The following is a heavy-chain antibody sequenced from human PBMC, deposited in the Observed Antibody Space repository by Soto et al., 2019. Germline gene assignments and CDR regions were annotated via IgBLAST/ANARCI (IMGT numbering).Heavy chain of an antibody. Sequence: EVQLLESGGGLVQPGGSLRLSCAASGFTFSTNSMTWVRQAPGKGLEWVCGISGGGDSTHYGDSVKGRFTISRDNSKNMVYLQMNSLTADDTAVYFCSKWDGYGDQWGQGTLVTVSS. CDR3: SKWDGYGDQ. CDR2: ISGGGDST. V-gene: IGHV3-23*01. D-gene: IGHD5-12*01. J-gene: IGHJ5*02. CDR1: GFTFSTNS.